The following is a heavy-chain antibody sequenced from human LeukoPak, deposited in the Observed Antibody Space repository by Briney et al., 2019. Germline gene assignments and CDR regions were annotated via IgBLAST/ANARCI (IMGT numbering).Heavy chain of an antibody. CDR1: GGSISSYY. CDR2: INHSGST. J-gene: IGHJ3*02. Sequence: PSETLSLTCTVSGGSISSYYWSWIRQPPGKGLEWIGEINHSGSTNYNPSLKSRVTISVDTSKNQFSLKLSSVTAADTAVYYCSRAKLRFLEWFLHDAFDIWGQGTMVTVSS. D-gene: IGHD3-3*01. CDR3: SRAKLRFLEWFLHDAFDI. V-gene: IGHV4-34*01.